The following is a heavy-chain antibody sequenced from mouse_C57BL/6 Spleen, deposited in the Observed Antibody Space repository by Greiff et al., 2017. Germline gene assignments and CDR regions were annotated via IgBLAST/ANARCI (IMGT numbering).Heavy chain of an antibody. D-gene: IGHD4-1*01. CDR1: GFTFSSYA. J-gene: IGHJ3*01. CDR2: ISDGGSYT. Sequence: EVKLMESGGGLVKPGGSLKLSCAASGFTFSSYAMSWVRQTPEKRLEWVATISDGGSYTYYPDNVKGRFTISRDNAKNNLYLQMSHLKSEDTAMYYCARGGTGTEYWGQGTLVTVSA. CDR3: ARGGTGTEY. V-gene: IGHV5-4*03.